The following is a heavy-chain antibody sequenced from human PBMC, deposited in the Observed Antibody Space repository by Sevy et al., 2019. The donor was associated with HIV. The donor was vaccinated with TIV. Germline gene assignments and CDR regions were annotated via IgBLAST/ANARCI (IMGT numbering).Heavy chain of an antibody. D-gene: IGHD1-26*01. Sequence: GGSLRLSCAASGFNFGSHAMHWVRQAPGKGLDWVAVISSDGNSQYSADSVKGRFTISRDNSKNTLYLQMDSLRVEDTAVYYCARDVIYASYSQSLDYWGQGTLVTASS. CDR3: ARDVIYASYSQSLDY. CDR1: GFNFGSHA. CDR2: ISSDGNSQ. J-gene: IGHJ4*02. V-gene: IGHV3-30*04.